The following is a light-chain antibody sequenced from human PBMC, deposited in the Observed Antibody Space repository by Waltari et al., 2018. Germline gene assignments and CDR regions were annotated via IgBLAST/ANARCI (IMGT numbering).Light chain of an antibody. CDR1: QSLLSNADNKNY. CDR2: WAS. CDR3: QQYYTTPWT. J-gene: IGKJ1*01. V-gene: IGKV4-1*01. Sequence: DIVMTQSPDSLAVSLGERATIKCKSSQSLLSNADNKNYLAWFQQKPGQPPKLVIYWASTRDSGVPDRFSGSGSGTDFTLSISSLQAEDVAFYYCQQYYTTPWTFGQGTKVEIK.